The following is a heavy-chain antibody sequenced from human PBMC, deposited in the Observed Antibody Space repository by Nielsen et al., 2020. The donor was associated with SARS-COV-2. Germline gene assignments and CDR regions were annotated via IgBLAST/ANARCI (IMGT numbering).Heavy chain of an antibody. V-gene: IGHV2-70*11. Sequence: SGPTLVKPTQTLTLTCTFSGFSLSPSGMCVSWIRQPPGKALEWLARIDWDDDKYYSPSLKTRLTISKDTSKNQVVLTMTNMDPVDTATYYCARMVATVTTYDYWGQGTLVTVSS. J-gene: IGHJ4*02. CDR1: GFSLSPSGMC. D-gene: IGHD4-17*01. CDR3: ARMVATVTTYDY. CDR2: IDWDDDK.